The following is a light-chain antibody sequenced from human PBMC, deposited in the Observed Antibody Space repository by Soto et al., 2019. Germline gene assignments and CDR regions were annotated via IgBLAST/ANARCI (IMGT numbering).Light chain of an antibody. CDR3: QQAHSFPYT. CDR1: QSVGRN. CDR2: GAS. V-gene: IGKV3-15*01. Sequence: EIVMTQSPATLSVSPGERATLSCRASQSVGRNLAWYQQKPGQAPRLLIYGASTRATGIPARFSGSGSGTEFTLTISSLQSEDFATYYCQQAHSFPYTFGQGTKLEIK. J-gene: IGKJ2*01.